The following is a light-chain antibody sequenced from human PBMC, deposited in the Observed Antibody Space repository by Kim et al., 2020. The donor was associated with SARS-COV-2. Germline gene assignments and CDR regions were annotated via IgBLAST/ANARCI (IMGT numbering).Light chain of an antibody. CDR3: QQTHIFPLT. CDR2: EAS. CDR1: QDISSW. V-gene: IGKV1D-12*01. J-gene: IGKJ4*01. Sequence: ASVGDRDTTTCRASQDISSWLGWYQQKPGKAPKVLIYEASNLQSGVPSRFSGSGSGTDFTLTINSLQPEDFATYYCQQTHIFPLTFGGGTKVDIK.